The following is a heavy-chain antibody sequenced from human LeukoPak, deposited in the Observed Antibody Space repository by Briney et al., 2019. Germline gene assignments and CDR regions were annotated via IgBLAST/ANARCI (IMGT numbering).Heavy chain of an antibody. V-gene: IGHV4-34*01. CDR2: INHSGST. Sequence: SETLSLTCAVYGGSFSGYYWSWIRQPPGKGLEWIGEINHSGSTNYNPSLKSRVTISVDTSKNQFSLKLSSVTAADTAVYYCARWEEGDGSGKPNTALDYWGQGTLVTVSS. D-gene: IGHD3-10*01. CDR3: ARWEEGDGSGKPNTALDY. J-gene: IGHJ4*02. CDR1: GGSFSGYY.